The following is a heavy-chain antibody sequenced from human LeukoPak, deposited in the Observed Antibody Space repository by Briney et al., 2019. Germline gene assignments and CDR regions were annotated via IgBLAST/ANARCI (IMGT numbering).Heavy chain of an antibody. CDR2: ISSSSSYI. CDR1: GFTFSSYS. J-gene: IGHJ6*03. CDR3: ARATYDFVVVPAASLVYYYYMDV. Sequence: GGSLRLSCAASGFTFSSYSMNWVRQAPGKGLEWVSSISSSSSYIYYADSVKGRFAISRDNAKNSLYLQMNSLRAEDTAVYYCARATYDFVVVPAASLVYYYYMDVWGKGTTVTVSS. V-gene: IGHV3-21*01. D-gene: IGHD2-2*01.